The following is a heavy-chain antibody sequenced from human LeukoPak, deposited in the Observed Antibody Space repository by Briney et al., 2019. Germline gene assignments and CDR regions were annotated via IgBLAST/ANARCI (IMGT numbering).Heavy chain of an antibody. CDR2: ISGSGAST. D-gene: IGHD3-22*01. CDR1: GFTFSSYA. Sequence: GGSLRLSCAASGFTFSSYAMNWVRQAPGKGLEWVSGISGSGASTYYADSVKGRFTISRDNSKNTLYLQMNTLRAEDTAVYYCAKVAAYYFDSSGYSTKNPFDYWGQGTLVTVSS. V-gene: IGHV3-23*01. J-gene: IGHJ4*02. CDR3: AKVAAYYFDSSGYSTKNPFDY.